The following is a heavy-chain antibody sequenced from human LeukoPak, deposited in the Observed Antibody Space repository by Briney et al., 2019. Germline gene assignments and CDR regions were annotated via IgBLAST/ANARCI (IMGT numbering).Heavy chain of an antibody. CDR1: GDSVSSNSAA. D-gene: IGHD6-6*01. CDR3: ARGQYSSSSEWFDP. CDR2: TYYRSKWYN. J-gene: IGHJ5*02. V-gene: IGHV6-1*01. Sequence: SQTLSLTCAISGDSVSSNSAAWNWIRQSPSRGLEWLGRTYYRSKWYNDYAVSVKSRITLNPDTSKNQFSLQLSSVNAADTAVYYCARGQYSSSSEWFDPWGQGTLVTVSS.